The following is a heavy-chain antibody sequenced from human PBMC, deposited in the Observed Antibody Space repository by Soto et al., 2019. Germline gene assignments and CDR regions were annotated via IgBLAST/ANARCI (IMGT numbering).Heavy chain of an antibody. CDR2: TYYRSKWYN. D-gene: IGHD4-17*01. CDR1: GDSVSSNSAA. CDR3: ARGLWWTTVSHTDLFDP. Sequence: SQTLSLTCVISGDSVSSNSAAWNWIRQSPSRGLEWLGRTYYRSKWYNDYAVSVKSRITINPDTSKNQFSLQLNSVTPEDTAVYYCARGLWWTTVSHTDLFDPWGQGTLVTVSS. V-gene: IGHV6-1*01. J-gene: IGHJ5*02.